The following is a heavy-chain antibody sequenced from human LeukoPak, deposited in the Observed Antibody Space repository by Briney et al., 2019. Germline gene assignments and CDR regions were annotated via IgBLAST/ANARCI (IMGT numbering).Heavy chain of an antibody. Sequence: GRSLRLSCAASGFTFDDYAMHWVRQAPGKGLEWVSGISWNSGSIGYADSVKGRFTISRDNAKNSLYLQMNSLRAEDTALYYCAKDGAAAGTDYFGYWGQGTLVTVSS. J-gene: IGHJ4*02. CDR1: GFTFDDYA. CDR2: ISWNSGSI. CDR3: AKDGAAAGTDYFGY. D-gene: IGHD6-13*01. V-gene: IGHV3-9*01.